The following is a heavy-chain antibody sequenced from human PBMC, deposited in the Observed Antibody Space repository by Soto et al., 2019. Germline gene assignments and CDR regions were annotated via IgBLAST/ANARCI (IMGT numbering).Heavy chain of an antibody. CDR3: ARGLRVYCSGGSCEYFQH. Sequence: SETLSLTCAVYGGSFSGYYWSWIRQPPGKGLEWIGEINHSGSTNYNPSLKSRVTISVDTSKNQFSLKLSSVTAADTAVYYCARGLRVYCSGGSCEYFQHWGQGTLVTV. CDR1: GGSFSGYY. J-gene: IGHJ1*01. CDR2: INHSGST. D-gene: IGHD2-15*01. V-gene: IGHV4-34*01.